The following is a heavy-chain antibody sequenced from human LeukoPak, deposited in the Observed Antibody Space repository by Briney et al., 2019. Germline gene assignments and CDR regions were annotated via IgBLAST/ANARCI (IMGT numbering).Heavy chain of an antibody. D-gene: IGHD5-18*01. V-gene: IGHV1-18*01. CDR2: ISAYNGNT. J-gene: IGHJ3*02. CDR1: GYTFTSYG. Sequence: ASVKVSCKASGYTFTSYGISWVRQAPGQGLEWMGWISAYNGNTNYAQKLQGRVTMTTDTSTSTAYMELRSLRSDDTAVYYCARFERGYSYGYGEGAFDIWGQGTMVTVSS. CDR3: ARFERGYSYGYGEGAFDI.